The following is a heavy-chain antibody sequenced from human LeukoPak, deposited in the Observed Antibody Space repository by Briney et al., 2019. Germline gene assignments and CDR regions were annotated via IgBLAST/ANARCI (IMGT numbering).Heavy chain of an antibody. J-gene: IGHJ4*02. CDR1: GGSISSYY. V-gene: IGHV4-59*01. CDR2: IYYSGST. CDR3: ARKLPGVHFDY. Sequence: SETLSLTCTVSGGSISSYYWSWIRQPPGKGLEWIGYIYYSGSTNYNPSLKSRVTISVDTSKNQFSLKLSSVTAADAAVYYCARKLPGVHFDYWGQGTLVTVSS. D-gene: IGHD2-15*01.